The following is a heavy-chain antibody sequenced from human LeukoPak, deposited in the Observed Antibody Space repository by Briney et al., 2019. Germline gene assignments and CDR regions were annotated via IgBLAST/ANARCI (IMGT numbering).Heavy chain of an antibody. CDR2: IYTSGST. CDR3: AKDRAAAGKYYFDY. Sequence: SETLSLTCSVSGDSISSGSYYWSWIRQPAGKGLEWIGRIYTSGSTNYIPSLKSRVTISVDTSKNQFSLKLSSVTAADTAVYYCAKDRAAAGKYYFDYWGQGTLVTVSS. CDR1: GDSISSGSYY. D-gene: IGHD6-13*01. J-gene: IGHJ4*02. V-gene: IGHV4-61*02.